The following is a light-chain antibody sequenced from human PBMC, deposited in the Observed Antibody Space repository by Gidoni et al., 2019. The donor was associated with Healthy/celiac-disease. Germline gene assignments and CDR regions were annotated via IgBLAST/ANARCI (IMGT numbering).Light chain of an antibody. V-gene: IGKV4-1*01. J-gene: IGKJ4*01. CDR3: QQYYSSLT. CDR2: WAP. CDR1: QSVLYSSNNKNY. Sequence: DIVMTQSPDSLAVSLGERATINCKSSQSVLYSSNNKNYLAWYQQKPGQAPKLLIYWAPTRESGVTDRLSGSGSGTDFSLTISSLQAEDVAVYYCQQYYSSLTFGGGTKVEIK.